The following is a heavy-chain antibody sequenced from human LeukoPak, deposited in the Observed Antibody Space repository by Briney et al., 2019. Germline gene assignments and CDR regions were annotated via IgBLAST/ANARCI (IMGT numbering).Heavy chain of an antibody. CDR2: ISGSGGST. Sequence: WVRQAPGXXLEWVSAISGSGGSTYYADSVKGRFTISRDNSKNTLYLQMNSLRAEDTAVYYCAKDAPLVVVVPAAIPYWFDPWGQGTLVTVSS. D-gene: IGHD2-2*01. CDR3: AKDAPLVVVVPAAIPYWFDP. V-gene: IGHV3-23*01. J-gene: IGHJ5*02.